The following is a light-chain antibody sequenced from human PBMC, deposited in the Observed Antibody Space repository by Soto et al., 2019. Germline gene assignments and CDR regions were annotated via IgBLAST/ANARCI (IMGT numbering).Light chain of an antibody. CDR2: DAS. CDR3: QHYDHLPIT. V-gene: IGKV1-33*01. J-gene: IGKJ5*01. Sequence: DIQMTQSPSSLSASVGDRVTITCQASQDITNYLNWYQQKPGRAPRLLLYDASSLETGVPSRFSGSGTRTDFTPTISSLQPEDVATYYCQHYDHLPITFGQGTRLEIK. CDR1: QDITNY.